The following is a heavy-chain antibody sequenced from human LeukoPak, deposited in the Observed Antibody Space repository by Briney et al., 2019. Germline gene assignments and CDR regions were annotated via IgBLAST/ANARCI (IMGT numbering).Heavy chain of an antibody. Sequence: SETLSLTCTVSGGSISSYYWSWIRQPPGKGLGWIGYSYYSGSVNYNPSLESRVTISVDTSKNQFSLKLRFVTAADTAMYYCAREGSVAATVFTFDIWGQGTMVTVSS. V-gene: IGHV4-59*01. D-gene: IGHD6-19*01. CDR1: GGSISSYY. J-gene: IGHJ3*02. CDR2: SYYSGSV. CDR3: AREGSVAATVFTFDI.